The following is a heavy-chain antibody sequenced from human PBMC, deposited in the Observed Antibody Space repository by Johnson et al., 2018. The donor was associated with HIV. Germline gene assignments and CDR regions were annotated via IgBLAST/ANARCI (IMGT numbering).Heavy chain of an antibody. D-gene: IGHD3-10*01. J-gene: IGHJ3*02. CDR2: INGDGYRT. CDR3: ARAQLLEDDAFDI. V-gene: IGHV3-74*01. CDR1: GFTFSDHW. Sequence: VQLVESGGGLVQPGGSLRLSCGASGFTFSDHWMQWVRQAPGKGLVWVSRINGDGYRTAYADSVRGRFTISRDNAKNTLYLQMNGLRDEDTGVYSCARAQLLEDDAFDIWGRGTMVTVSS.